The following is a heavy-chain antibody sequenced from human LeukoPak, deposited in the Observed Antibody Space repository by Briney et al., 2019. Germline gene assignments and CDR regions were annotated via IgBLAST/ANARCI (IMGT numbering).Heavy chain of an antibody. J-gene: IGHJ4*02. CDR2: MNPNSGNT. D-gene: IGHD3-16*01. Sequence: ASVKVSCKASGYTFTSYDINWVRQATGQGREWMGWMNPNSGNTGYAQKFQGRVTMTRNTSISTAYMALRSLRSEDTAVYYCARAHFATGDFTHWGQGPRVTVS. CDR1: GYTFTSYD. V-gene: IGHV1-8*01. CDR3: ARAHFATGDFTH.